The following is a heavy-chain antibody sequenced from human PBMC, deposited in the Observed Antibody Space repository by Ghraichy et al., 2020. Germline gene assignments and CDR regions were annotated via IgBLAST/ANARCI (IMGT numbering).Heavy chain of an antibody. CDR1: GGSISSSNW. Sequence: SETLSLTCAVSGGSISSSNWWSWVRQPPGKGLEWIGEIYHSGSANYNPSLKSRVTISVDKSKNQFSLKLSSVTAADTAVYYCARDGPYDSSGYYYVQRRDAFDIWGQGTMVTVSS. V-gene: IGHV4-4*02. CDR3: ARDGPYDSSGYYYVQRRDAFDI. CDR2: IYHSGSA. J-gene: IGHJ3*02. D-gene: IGHD3-22*01.